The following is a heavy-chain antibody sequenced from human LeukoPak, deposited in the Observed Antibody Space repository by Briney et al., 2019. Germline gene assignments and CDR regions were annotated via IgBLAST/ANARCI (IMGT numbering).Heavy chain of an antibody. V-gene: IGHV6-1*01. CDR2: TYYRSKWFN. CDR1: GDSVSSKSAA. D-gene: IGHD5-12*01. Sequence: SQTLSLTCAISGDSVSSKSAAWNWIRQFPSRGLEWLGRTYYRSKWFNEYAVSEKSRISINPDTAKNQFSLQLNSLTPDDTAVYYCARIATKDGRDYWGQGILVTVSS. J-gene: IGHJ4*02. CDR3: ARIATKDGRDY.